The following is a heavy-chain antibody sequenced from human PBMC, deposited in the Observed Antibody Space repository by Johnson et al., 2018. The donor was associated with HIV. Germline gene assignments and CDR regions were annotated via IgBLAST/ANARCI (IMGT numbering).Heavy chain of an antibody. J-gene: IGHJ3*02. Sequence: QVKLVESGGGLVQPGGSLRLSCAASGFPFSTYAMHWVRQAPGKGLESVSAISSSGSTIYYADSVKGRFTISRDNAKNTLYLQMNSLRAEDAAVYYCARGTWKAWVLLDGVDMWGQGTMVTVSS. CDR1: GFPFSTYA. CDR3: ARGTWKAWVLLDGVDM. CDR2: ISSSGSTI. D-gene: IGHD2-8*01. V-gene: IGHV3-64*04.